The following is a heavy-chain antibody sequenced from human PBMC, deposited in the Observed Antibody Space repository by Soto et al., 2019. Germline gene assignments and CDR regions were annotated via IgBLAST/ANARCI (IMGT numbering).Heavy chain of an antibody. CDR1: GGSISSYY. J-gene: IGHJ3*02. V-gene: IGHV4-59*01. Sequence: SETLSLTCTVSGGSISSYYWSWIRQPPGKGLEWIGYIYYSGSTNYNPSLKSRVTISVDTSKNQFSLKLSSVTAADTAVYYCARDHSRSYYAFDIWGQGTMVTVSS. D-gene: IGHD1-26*01. CDR2: IYYSGST. CDR3: ARDHSRSYYAFDI.